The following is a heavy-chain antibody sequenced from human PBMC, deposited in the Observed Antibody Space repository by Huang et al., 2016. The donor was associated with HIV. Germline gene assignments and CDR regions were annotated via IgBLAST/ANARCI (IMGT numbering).Heavy chain of an antibody. CDR3: ARDAAYVRGPARPPRDSSDA. J-gene: IGHJ3*01. CDR1: GGAITSHY. CDR2: IHESGST. Sequence: QVQLQESGPGLVKPSETLSLICSVSGGAITSHYWSWIRQSPGKGLEWIGYIHESGSTKYNPSLKRRVTRSVDPSKNQFSLRLTSVTAADTAVYFCARDAAYVRGPARPPRDSSDAWGRGTVVTVSS. V-gene: IGHV4-59*11. D-gene: IGHD3-10*02.